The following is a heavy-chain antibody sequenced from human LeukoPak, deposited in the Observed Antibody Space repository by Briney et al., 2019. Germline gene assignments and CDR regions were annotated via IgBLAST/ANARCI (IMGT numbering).Heavy chain of an antibody. Sequence: GGSLRLSCAASGFDVSSKYMGWIRQAPGKGLEWVAVIYSGGTTHYADSVKGRFTISRDNAKNSLYLQINSLRAEDTAVYYCARSSYSSSSSVWGQGTMVTVSS. CDR3: ARSSYSSSSSV. D-gene: IGHD6-6*01. V-gene: IGHV3-53*01. CDR1: GFDVSSKY. J-gene: IGHJ3*01. CDR2: IYSGGTT.